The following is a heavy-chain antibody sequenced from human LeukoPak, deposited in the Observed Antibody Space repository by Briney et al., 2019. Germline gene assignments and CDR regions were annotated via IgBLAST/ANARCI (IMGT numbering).Heavy chain of an antibody. D-gene: IGHD7-27*01. Sequence: ASVKVSCKTSGYTFSNYGISWERQAPGQGLEWMGWINPYNDSRKYEQKFQGRVTMTTDTSTSTAYMELRSLRSDDTAVYYCARVFNWALFPMYYFDYWGQGTLVTVSS. J-gene: IGHJ4*02. CDR1: GYTFSNYG. CDR3: ARVFNWALFPMYYFDY. V-gene: IGHV1-18*01. CDR2: INPYNDSR.